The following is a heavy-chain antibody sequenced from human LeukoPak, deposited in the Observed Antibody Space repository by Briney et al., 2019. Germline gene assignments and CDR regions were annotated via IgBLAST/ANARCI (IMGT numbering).Heavy chain of an antibody. CDR2: INSNSGGT. CDR1: GYTFISYY. J-gene: IGHJ4*02. V-gene: IGHV1-2*02. D-gene: IGHD3-16*01. CDR3: ARVPGGAAYDLDH. Sequence: ASVKVSCKASGYTFISYYIHWVRQAPGQGLEWMGWINSNSGGTNYAQKFQGRVTMTRDTSISTAYMELSRLRSDDTAVYYCARVPGGAAYDLDHWGQGTLVTVSS.